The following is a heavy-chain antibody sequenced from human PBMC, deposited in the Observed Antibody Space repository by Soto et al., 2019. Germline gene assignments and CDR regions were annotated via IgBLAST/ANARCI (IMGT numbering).Heavy chain of an antibody. J-gene: IGHJ2*01. D-gene: IGHD5-18*01. CDR1: GFTFSGFG. CDR2: ITDSNGNT. Sequence: QLQLVQSGAEVKNPGASVKVSCKASGFTFSGFGITWVRQAPGQGLEWMGWITDSNGNTNYAQNLQGRVTMTTDTSKSTDYMELWRLRSDDTAVYYCARAYSYGSYWYFDLWGRGTLVTVSS. V-gene: IGHV1-18*04. CDR3: ARAYSYGSYWYFDL.